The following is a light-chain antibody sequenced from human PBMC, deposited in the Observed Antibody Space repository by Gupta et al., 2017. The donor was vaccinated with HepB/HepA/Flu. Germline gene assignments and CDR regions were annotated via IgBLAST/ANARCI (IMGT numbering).Light chain of an antibody. J-gene: IGKJ1*01. V-gene: IGKV1-6*01. CDR3: LQDYNYPWT. CDR2: AAS. CDR1: QGIRND. Sequence: AIQMTQSPSSLSASVGDRVTITCRASQGIRNDLGWYQQKPGKASKLLIYAASSLQSGVPSRFSGSGSGTAFTLTISRLQPEDFATYYCLQDYNYPWTFGQGTKVEIK.